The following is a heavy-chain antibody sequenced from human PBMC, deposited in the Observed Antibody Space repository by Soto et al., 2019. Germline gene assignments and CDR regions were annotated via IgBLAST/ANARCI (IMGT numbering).Heavy chain of an antibody. CDR3: ARGYCSGGSCWDPSFDY. CDR1: GFTFSTYW. CDR2: INSDGSST. Sequence: GGSLRLSCAASGFTFSTYWMHWVRQAPGKGLVWVSRINSDGSSTNYADSVKGRFTISRDNAKNTLFLQMNSLRAEDTALYCCARGYCSGGSCWDPSFDYWGQGTLVTVSS. J-gene: IGHJ4*02. D-gene: IGHD2-15*01. V-gene: IGHV3-74*01.